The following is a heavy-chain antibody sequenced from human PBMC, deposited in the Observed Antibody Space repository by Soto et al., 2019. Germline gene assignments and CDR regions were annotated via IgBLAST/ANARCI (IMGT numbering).Heavy chain of an antibody. CDR3: ARALRDIVVVPATMDV. CDR2: IWYDGSNK. V-gene: IGHV3-33*01. CDR1: GFTFSSYG. Sequence: GGSLRLSCAASGFTFSSYGMHWVRQAPGKGLEWVAVIWYDGSNKYYADSVKGRFTISRDNSKNTLYLQMNSLRAKDTAVYYCARALRDIVVVPATMDVWGKGTTVTVSS. D-gene: IGHD2-2*01. J-gene: IGHJ6*03.